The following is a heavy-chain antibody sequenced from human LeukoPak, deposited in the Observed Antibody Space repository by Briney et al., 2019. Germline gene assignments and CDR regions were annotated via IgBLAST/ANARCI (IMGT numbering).Heavy chain of an antibody. CDR3: AKEVPSGAFDI. Sequence: GGPLRLSCAASGFTFSSYGMHWVRQAPGKGLEWVAVIWYDGSNKYYADSVKGRFTISRDNSKNTLYLQMNSLRAEDTAVYYCAKEVPSGAFDIWGQGTMVTVSS. CDR2: IWYDGSNK. V-gene: IGHV3-33*06. D-gene: IGHD2-2*01. J-gene: IGHJ3*02. CDR1: GFTFSSYG.